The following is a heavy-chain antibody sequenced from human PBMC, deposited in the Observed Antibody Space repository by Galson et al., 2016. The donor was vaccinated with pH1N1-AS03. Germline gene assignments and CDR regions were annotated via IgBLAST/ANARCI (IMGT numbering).Heavy chain of an antibody. D-gene: IGHD2/OR15-2a*01. CDR1: GVSVPSSGVG. CDR2: VYWDGTR. Sequence: PALVKPPQTLTLTCSVSGVSVPSSGVGVGWFRQPPGKALEWLALVYWDGTRRYSPSLKNRLTITKDSSKNQVALTVTSVDPMDIATYFCALPNSGGNAFEIWGPGTMVTVSS. V-gene: IGHV2-5*02. J-gene: IGHJ3*02. CDR3: ALPNSGGNAFEI.